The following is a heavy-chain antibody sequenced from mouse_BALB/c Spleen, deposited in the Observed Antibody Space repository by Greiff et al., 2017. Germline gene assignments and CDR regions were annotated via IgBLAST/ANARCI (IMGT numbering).Heavy chain of an antibody. J-gene: IGHJ3*01. CDR2: ISSGSSTI. V-gene: IGHV5-17*02. Sequence: EVMLVESGGGLVQPGGSRKLSCAASGFTFSSFGMHWVRPAPEKGLEWVAYISSGSSTIYYADTVKGRFTISSDNPKNTLFLQMTSLRSEDTAMYYCARWGRYDVDSWCAYWGQGTLVTVSA. CDR3: ARWGRYDVDSWCAY. D-gene: IGHD2-14*01. CDR1: GFTFSSFG.